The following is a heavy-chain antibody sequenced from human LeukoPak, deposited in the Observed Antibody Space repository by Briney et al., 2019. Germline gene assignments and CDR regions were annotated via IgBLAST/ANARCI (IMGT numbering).Heavy chain of an antibody. Sequence: SGGSLRLSCAASGFTFSSSGMIWVRQAPGKGLEWVSAISGTGDRTYHADSVKGRFTISRDNSKNTLYLHMNSLRAEDTAVYYCAKAPVTTCSGAYCYPFDYWSQGTLVTVSS. CDR2: ISGTGDRT. V-gene: IGHV3-23*01. D-gene: IGHD2-15*01. J-gene: IGHJ4*02. CDR3: AKAPVTTCSGAYCYPFDY. CDR1: GFTFSSSG.